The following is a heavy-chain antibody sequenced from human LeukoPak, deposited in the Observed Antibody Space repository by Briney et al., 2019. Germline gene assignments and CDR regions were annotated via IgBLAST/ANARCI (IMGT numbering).Heavy chain of an antibody. CDR3: ARGAGSSSWFNPYYYYYYMDV. CDR1: GGTFSSYA. J-gene: IGHJ6*03. V-gene: IGHV1-69*06. CDR2: IIPIFGTA. Sequence: ASVKVSCKASGGTFSSYAISWVRQAPGQGLEWMGGIIPIFGTANYAQKFQGRVTITADKSTSTAYMELSSLRSEDTAVYYCARGAGSSSWFNPYYYYYYMDVWGKGTTVTVSS. D-gene: IGHD6-13*01.